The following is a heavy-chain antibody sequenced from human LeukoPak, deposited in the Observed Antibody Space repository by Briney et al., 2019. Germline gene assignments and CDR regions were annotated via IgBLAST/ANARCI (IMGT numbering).Heavy chain of an antibody. CDR2: ISGSGGST. Sequence: GGSLRLSCAASGFTFSSYAMSWVRQAPGKGLVWVSAISGSGGSTYYADSVKGRFTISRDNSKNTLYLQMNSLRAEDTAVYYCAKSPDYDILTGYYGYWGQGTLVTVSS. CDR3: AKSPDYDILTGYYGY. CDR1: GFTFSSYA. J-gene: IGHJ4*02. V-gene: IGHV3-23*01. D-gene: IGHD3-9*01.